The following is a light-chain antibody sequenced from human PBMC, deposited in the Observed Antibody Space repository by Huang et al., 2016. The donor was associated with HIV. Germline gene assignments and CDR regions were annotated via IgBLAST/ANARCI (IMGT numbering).Light chain of an antibody. CDR3: MQSIQLPLT. CDR1: QSLLHSDGKTY. V-gene: IGKV2D-29*02. CDR2: EVS. Sequence: DIVMTQTPLSLSVTPGQPASISCKSSQSLLHSDGKTYLYWYLQKVGQSPQLLIYEVSNRCAGVPDRCSGSGSGTDFTLKISRMEAEDVGVYYCMQSIQLPLTFGGGTKVEIK. J-gene: IGKJ4*01.